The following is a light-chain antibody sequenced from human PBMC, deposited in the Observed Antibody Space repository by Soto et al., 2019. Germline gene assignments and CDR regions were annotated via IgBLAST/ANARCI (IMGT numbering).Light chain of an antibody. J-gene: IGKJ3*01. CDR1: QSVSSN. Sequence: EIVMTQSPATLSVSPGERATLSCRASQSVSSNLAWYQQKPGQAPRLLIYGASTRATGIPARFSGSGSGTEFPLTISSLQSEDFAVYYCQQYNTWPSFTFGPGTKVDIK. V-gene: IGKV3-15*01. CDR3: QQYNTWPSFT. CDR2: GAS.